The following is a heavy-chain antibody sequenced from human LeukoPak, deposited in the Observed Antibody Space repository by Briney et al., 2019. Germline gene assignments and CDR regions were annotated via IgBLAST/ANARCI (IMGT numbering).Heavy chain of an antibody. CDR2: ISYSGST. V-gene: IGHV4-59*02. Sequence: SEALSLTCTVSGVSVSPYYWNWIRQPPGKGLEWIGYISYSGSTSFNPSLKSRVTISVDTSTNKFSLALSSVTAADTAVYYCARAGSYRLTMTLWGQGTLVTVSS. D-gene: IGHD4/OR15-4a*01. J-gene: IGHJ4*02. CDR3: ARAGSYRLTMTL. CDR1: GVSVSPYY.